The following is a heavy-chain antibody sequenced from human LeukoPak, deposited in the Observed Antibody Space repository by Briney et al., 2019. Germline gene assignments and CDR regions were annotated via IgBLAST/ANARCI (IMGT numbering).Heavy chain of an antibody. CDR2: INHSGRP. D-gene: IGHD6-19*01. V-gene: IGHV4-34*01. J-gene: IGHJ4*02. CDR3: ARVVEASGWNLDY. Sequence: SETLSLTCAVYGGSFSGYYWSWIRQPPGKGLEWIGEINHSGRPNYNPSLKSRVTISVDTSKNQFSLKLSSVTAADTAVYYCARVVEASGWNLDYWGQGTLVTVSS. CDR1: GGSFSGYY.